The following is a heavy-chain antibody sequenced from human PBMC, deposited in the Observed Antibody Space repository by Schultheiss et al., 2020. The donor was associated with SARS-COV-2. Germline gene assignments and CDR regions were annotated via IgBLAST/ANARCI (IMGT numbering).Heavy chain of an antibody. D-gene: IGHD5-12*01. Sequence: GGSLRLSCSASGFTFSSYAMHWVRQAPGKGLEYVSAISSNGGSTYYADSVKGRFTISRDNAKNSLYLQMNSLRAEDTAVYYCARLGGGYDYYWGQGTLVTVSS. CDR1: GFTFSSYA. J-gene: IGHJ4*02. CDR2: ISSNGGST. V-gene: IGHV3-64*04. CDR3: ARLGGGYDYY.